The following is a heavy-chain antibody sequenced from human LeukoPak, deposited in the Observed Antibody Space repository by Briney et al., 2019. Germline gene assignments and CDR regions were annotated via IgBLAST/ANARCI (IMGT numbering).Heavy chain of an antibody. Sequence: GGSLRLSCAASGFTFRNHYMDWVRQAPGKGLEWVGRTRYKANNYTTEYAASVKGRFTISRDDSKNSLYLQMNSLKTEDTAVYYCAVWFTVAVTSADYWGQGTLVTVSS. V-gene: IGHV3-72*01. D-gene: IGHD6-19*01. CDR2: TRYKANNYTT. J-gene: IGHJ4*02. CDR3: AVWFTVAVTSADY. CDR1: GFTFRNHY.